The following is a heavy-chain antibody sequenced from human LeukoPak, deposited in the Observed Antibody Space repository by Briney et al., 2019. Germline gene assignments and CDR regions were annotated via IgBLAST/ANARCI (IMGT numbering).Heavy chain of an antibody. J-gene: IGHJ5*02. D-gene: IGHD3-10*01. CDR2: MYYSGST. CDR3: ARHGGSGSYYNWFDP. CDR1: GGSIRSYC. Sequence: PSETLSLTCTVSGGSIRSYCWSWIRQPPGKGLEWIGYMYYSGSTNYNPSLKSRITISVDRSKNQFSLKLSSVTAADTAVYYCARHGGSGSYYNWFDPWGQGTLVTVSS. V-gene: IGHV4-59*08.